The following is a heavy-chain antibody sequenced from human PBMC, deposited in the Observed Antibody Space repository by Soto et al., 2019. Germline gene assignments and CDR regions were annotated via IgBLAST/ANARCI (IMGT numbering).Heavy chain of an antibody. J-gene: IGHJ6*02. CDR2: IHYSGST. D-gene: IGHD6-25*01. CDR1: GGSISSYF. Sequence: SETLSLTCTVSGGSISSYFWSWLRQPPGRVLEWIGHIHYSGSTNYNPSLKSRVTISVDTSKNQVSLKLSSVTAADTAMYFCARQVSSAWPPYYYDMDVWGQGTTVT. CDR3: ARQVSSAWPPYYYDMDV. V-gene: IGHV4-59*08.